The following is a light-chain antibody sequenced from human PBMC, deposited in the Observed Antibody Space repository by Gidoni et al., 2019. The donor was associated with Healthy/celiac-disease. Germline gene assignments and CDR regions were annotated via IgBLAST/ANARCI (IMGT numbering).Light chain of an antibody. J-gene: IGKJ1*01. CDR2: DAS. V-gene: IGKV1-5*01. CDR3: QHSSSSSPRT. CDR1: QSVSSR. Sequence: IQMTQSHTTLSASVGDRVTIPCRASQSVSSRLAWYHQKPGKAPKLLIYDASTLEGGVPSRFSGSGSVTEFTLTISILQPDDFATYYCQHSSSSSPRTFGRGPKVEIK.